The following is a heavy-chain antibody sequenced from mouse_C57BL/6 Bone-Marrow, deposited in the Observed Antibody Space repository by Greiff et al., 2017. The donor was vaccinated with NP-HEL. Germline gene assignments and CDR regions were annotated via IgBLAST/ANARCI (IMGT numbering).Heavy chain of an antibody. Sequence: VQLQQPGAELVKPGASVKLSCKASGYTFTSYWMHWVKQRPGQGLEWIGMIHPNSGSTNYNAKFKSKATLTVDKSSSTAYMQLSSLTSEDSAVYYCASEGNETECAYWGRGTLVTVSA. CDR2: IHPNSGST. J-gene: IGHJ3*01. V-gene: IGHV1-64*01. D-gene: IGHD2-1*01. CDR3: ASEGNETECAY. CDR1: GYTFTSYW.